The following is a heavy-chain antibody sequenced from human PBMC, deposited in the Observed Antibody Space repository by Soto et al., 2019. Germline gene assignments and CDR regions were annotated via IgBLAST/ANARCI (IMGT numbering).Heavy chain of an antibody. D-gene: IGHD3-10*01. V-gene: IGHV1-8*01. CDR2: MNPNSGNT. CDR3: AGSTYYYGSGSYDY. Sequence: QVQLVQSGAEVKKPGASVKVSCKASGYTFTSYDINWVRQATGQGLEWMGWMNPNSGNTGYAQKVQGRVTMTRNTSISTAYRELSSLRSEDTAVYYCAGSTYYYGSGSYDYWGQGTLVTVSS. J-gene: IGHJ4*02. CDR1: GYTFTSYD.